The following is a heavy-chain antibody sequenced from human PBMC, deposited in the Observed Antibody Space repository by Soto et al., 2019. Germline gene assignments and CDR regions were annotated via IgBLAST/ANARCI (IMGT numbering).Heavy chain of an antibody. CDR2: IRSKPSGGTA. D-gene: IGHD3-16*01. J-gene: IGHJ3*01. Sequence: EVQLVESGGGLVNPGGSLRLSCAASGLTFGDAWMTWVRQAPGKGPEWVGLIRSKPSGGTADYAAPVKGRFILSRDDTKNTQFLRMNTLKTEDTDVYYCTTDRPLTGGGVVATWGQGTMVTVSS. V-gene: IGHV3-15*01. CDR3: TTDRPLTGGGVVAT. CDR1: GLTFGDAW.